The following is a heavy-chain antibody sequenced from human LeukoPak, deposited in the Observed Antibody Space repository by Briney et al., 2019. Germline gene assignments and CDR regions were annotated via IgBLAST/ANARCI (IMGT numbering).Heavy chain of an antibody. V-gene: IGHV3-21*01. Sequence: GGSLRLSCAAPGFTFSSYSMNWVRQAPGKGLEWVSSISSSSSYIYYADSVKGRFTISRDNAKNSLYLQMNSLRAEDTAVYYCARDPSTSVDYWGQGTLVTVSS. CDR3: ARDPSTSVDY. D-gene: IGHD2-2*01. CDR1: GFTFSSYS. J-gene: IGHJ4*02. CDR2: ISSSSSYI.